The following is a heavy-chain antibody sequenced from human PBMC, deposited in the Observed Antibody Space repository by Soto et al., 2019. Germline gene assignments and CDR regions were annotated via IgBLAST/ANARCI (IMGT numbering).Heavy chain of an antibody. Sequence: QVQLQQWGAGLLKPSETLSLTCAVYGGSFSGYYWSWIRQPPGKGLEWIGEINHSGSTNYNPSLKSRVTISVDTSKNQFSLKLSSVTAAETAVYYCARAIGYSSAIPEDVDRVHYFDYWGQGTLVTVSS. D-gene: IGHD6-25*01. CDR2: INHSGST. CDR3: ARAIGYSSAIPEDVDRVHYFDY. CDR1: GGSFSGYY. V-gene: IGHV4-34*01. J-gene: IGHJ4*02.